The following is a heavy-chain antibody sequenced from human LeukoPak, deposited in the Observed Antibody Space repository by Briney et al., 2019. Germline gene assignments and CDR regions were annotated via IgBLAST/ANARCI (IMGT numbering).Heavy chain of an antibody. D-gene: IGHD3-16*02. CDR3: ATAGSCRFDY. Sequence: GGSLRLSCAASGFTFSSYWMHWVRQAPGKGLVWVSRINSDGSYTSDADSVKGRFTISRDNAKNTLYLQMNSLRAEDTAVYYCATAGSCRFDYWGQGTLVTVSS. V-gene: IGHV3-74*01. CDR2: INSDGSYT. CDR1: GFTFSSYW. J-gene: IGHJ4*02.